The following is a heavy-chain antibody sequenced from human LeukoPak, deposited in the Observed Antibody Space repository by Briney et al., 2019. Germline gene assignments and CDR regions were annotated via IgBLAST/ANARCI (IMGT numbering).Heavy chain of an antibody. Sequence: GGSLRLSCAASGFTFSTYAMSWVRQAPGKGLEWASAISGSGGDTDYVDSVKGRFTISRDNSQNTLYLQMNSLRAEDTAIYYCANIDSSSWYGVSYWGQGTLVTVSS. CDR1: GFTFSTYA. D-gene: IGHD6-13*01. CDR3: ANIDSSSWYGVSY. V-gene: IGHV3-23*01. CDR2: ISGSGGDT. J-gene: IGHJ4*02.